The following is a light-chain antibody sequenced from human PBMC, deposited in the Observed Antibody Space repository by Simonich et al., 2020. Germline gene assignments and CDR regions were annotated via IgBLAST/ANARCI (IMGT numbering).Light chain of an antibody. Sequence: EIVMTQSPATLSVSPGERATLSCRASQSVSSNLAWYQQKPGPAPRLLIYGASPRATGIPARFSGSGSGTEFTLTISSMQSEDFAVYYCQQYNNWPMYTFGQGTKLEIK. CDR1: QSVSSN. CDR2: GAS. J-gene: IGKJ2*01. V-gene: IGKV3-15*01. CDR3: QQYNNWPMYT.